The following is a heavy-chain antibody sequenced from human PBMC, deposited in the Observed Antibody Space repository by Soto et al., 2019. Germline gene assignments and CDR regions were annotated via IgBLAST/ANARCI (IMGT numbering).Heavy chain of an antibody. CDR3: ASSTGGPAPYYYYYGMDV. Sequence: QVQLVESGGGVVQPGRSLRLSCAASGFTFSSYGMHWVRQAPGKGLEWVAVIWYDGSNKYYADSVKGRFTISRDNSKNTLYRQMNSLRSEDTAVYYCASSTGGPAPYYYYYGMDVWGQGTTVTVSS. J-gene: IGHJ6*02. D-gene: IGHD2-2*01. CDR2: IWYDGSNK. CDR1: GFTFSSYG. V-gene: IGHV3-33*01.